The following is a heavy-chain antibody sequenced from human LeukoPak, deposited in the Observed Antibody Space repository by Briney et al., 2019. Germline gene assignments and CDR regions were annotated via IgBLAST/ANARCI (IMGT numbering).Heavy chain of an antibody. CDR3: ARGRTNGCNTFEY. CDR2: INPSGDNT. J-gene: IGHJ4*02. CDR1: GYTFTSYY. D-gene: IGHD5-24*01. Sequence: ASVKVSCKASGYTFTSYYMHWVRQAPGQGLEWMAIINPSGDNTNYAQKFQGRVTMTRDTPTSTVYMEVSSLRSDDTAVYYCARGRTNGCNTFEYWGPGTLVTVSA. V-gene: IGHV1-46*01.